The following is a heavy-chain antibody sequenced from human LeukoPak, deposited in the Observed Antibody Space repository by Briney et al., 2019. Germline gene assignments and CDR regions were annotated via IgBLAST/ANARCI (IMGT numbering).Heavy chain of an antibody. Sequence: GGSLRLSCAASGFTFSCYAMHWVRQAPGKGLEWVAVISYDGSNKYYADPVKGRFTISRDNSKNTLYLQMNSLRAEDTAVYYCARDRGGNSGGVFDYWGQGTLVTVSS. V-gene: IGHV3-30-3*01. CDR1: GFTFSCYA. D-gene: IGHD2-21*02. J-gene: IGHJ4*02. CDR3: ARDRGGNSGGVFDY. CDR2: ISYDGSNK.